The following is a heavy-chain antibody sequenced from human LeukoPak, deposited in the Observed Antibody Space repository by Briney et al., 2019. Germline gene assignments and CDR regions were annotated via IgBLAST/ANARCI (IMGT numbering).Heavy chain of an antibody. CDR3: ARDYCSGGICLPPDTFDI. Sequence: ASVKVSCKASGYTFSTNGINWVRQAPGQGLEWMGWISAYSGDTNYAQKFQGRVTMTTDTSTSTAYMELRSLRSDDTALYYCARDYCSGGICLPPDTFDIWGQGTMVTVSS. D-gene: IGHD2-15*01. J-gene: IGHJ3*02. V-gene: IGHV1-18*01. CDR1: GYTFSTNG. CDR2: ISAYSGDT.